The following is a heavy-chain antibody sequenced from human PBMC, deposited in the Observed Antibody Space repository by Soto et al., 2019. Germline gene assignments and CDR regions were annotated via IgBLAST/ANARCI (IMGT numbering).Heavy chain of an antibody. CDR2: IWYDGSNK. CDR3: ARDDLVVVVAATPGAFDI. V-gene: IGHV3-33*01. CDR1: GFTFSSYG. D-gene: IGHD2-15*01. Sequence: GGSLRLSCAASGFTFSSYGMHWVRQAPGKGLEWVAVIWYDGSNKYYADSVKGRFTISRDNSKNTLYLQMNSLRAEDTAVYYCARDDLVVVVAATPGAFDIWGQGTMVTVSS. J-gene: IGHJ3*02.